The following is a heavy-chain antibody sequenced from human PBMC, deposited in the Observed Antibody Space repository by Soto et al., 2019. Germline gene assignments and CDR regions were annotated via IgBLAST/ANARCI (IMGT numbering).Heavy chain of an antibody. D-gene: IGHD3-22*01. J-gene: IGHJ3*02. CDR3: AREGYYYDSSGRGAFDI. V-gene: IGHV4-30-4*01. CDR2: IYYSGST. Sequence: PSETLSLTCTVSGGSISSGDYYWSWIRQPPGKGLEWIGYIYYSGSTYYNPSLKSRVTISVDTSKNQFSLKLSSVTAAGTAVYYCAREGYYYDSSGRGAFDIWGQGTMVTVSS. CDR1: GGSISSGDYY.